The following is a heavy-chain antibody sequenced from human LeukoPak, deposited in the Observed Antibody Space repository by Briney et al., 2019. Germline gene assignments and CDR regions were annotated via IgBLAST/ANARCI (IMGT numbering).Heavy chain of an antibody. CDR3: ARDSYCGGGSCYSNYFDY. J-gene: IGHJ4*02. Sequence: GGSLRLSCAVSGFTFSDYWMTWIRQAPGKGLEWISYISSSSSYTNYADSVKGRFTISRDNAKNSLYLQMNTLRAEDTAVYYCARDSYCGGGSCYSNYFDYWGQGTLVTVSS. CDR2: ISSSSSYT. CDR1: GFTFSDYW. D-gene: IGHD2-15*01. V-gene: IGHV3-11*06.